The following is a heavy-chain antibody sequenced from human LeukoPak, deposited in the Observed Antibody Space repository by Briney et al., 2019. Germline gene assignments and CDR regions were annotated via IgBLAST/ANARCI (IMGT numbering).Heavy chain of an antibody. CDR1: GFTFSSNG. D-gene: IGHD1-26*01. J-gene: IGHJ4*02. Sequence: GGSLRLSCAASGFTFSSNGMHWVRQAPGKGLEWVAIIWYDGSNAYYADSVKGRFTISRDNSKDTLYLQMNSLRADDTAVYYCARLVGARGGYFDYWGQGTLVTVSS. V-gene: IGHV3-33*01. CDR2: IWYDGSNA. CDR3: ARLVGARGGYFDY.